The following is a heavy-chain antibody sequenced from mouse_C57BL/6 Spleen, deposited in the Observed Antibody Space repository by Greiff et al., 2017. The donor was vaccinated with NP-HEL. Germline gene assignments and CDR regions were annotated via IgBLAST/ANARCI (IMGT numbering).Heavy chain of an antibody. CDR1: GFTFSDYG. D-gene: IGHD3-2*02. Sequence: EVKLMESGGGLVKPGGSLKLSCAASGFTFSDYGMHWVRQAPEKGLEWVAYISSGSSTIYYADTVKGRFTISRDNAKNTLFLQMTSLRSEDTAMYYCARSDSSVLGDYFDYWGQGTTLTVSS. V-gene: IGHV5-17*01. CDR3: ARSDSSVLGDYFDY. CDR2: ISSGSSTI. J-gene: IGHJ2*01.